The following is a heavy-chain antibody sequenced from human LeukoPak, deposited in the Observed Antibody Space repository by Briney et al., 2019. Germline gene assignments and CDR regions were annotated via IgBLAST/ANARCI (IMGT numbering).Heavy chain of an antibody. J-gene: IGHJ4*02. D-gene: IGHD1-14*01. CDR2: ISPDGSTT. V-gene: IGHV3-74*01. CDR3: ARDMWGTSDY. Sequence: GGSLRLSCAASGFTFSVFWMHWVRQAPGTGPVWVSRISPDGSTTSYADSVKGRFTISRDNAKNTLYLQISNLRAEDTAVYYCARDMWGTSDYRGQGTLVTVSS. CDR1: GFTFSVFW.